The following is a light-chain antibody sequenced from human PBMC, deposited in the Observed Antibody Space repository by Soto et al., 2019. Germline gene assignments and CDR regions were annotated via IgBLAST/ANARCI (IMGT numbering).Light chain of an antibody. V-gene: IGKV3-20*01. J-gene: IGKJ1*01. CDR3: QQYGSSGT. CDR2: DAS. Sequence: EIVLTQSPATLSLSPGERATLSCRASQSVSSYLAWYQQKPGQAPRLLINDASNRATGIPDRFSGSGSGTDFTLTISRLEPEDFAVYYCQQYGSSGTFGQGTKVDI. CDR1: QSVSSY.